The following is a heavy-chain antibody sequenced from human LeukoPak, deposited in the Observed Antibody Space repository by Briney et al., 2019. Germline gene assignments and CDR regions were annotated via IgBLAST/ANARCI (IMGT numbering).Heavy chain of an antibody. J-gene: IGHJ4*02. CDR2: IYYSGST. CDR1: GGSISNYY. CDR3: ARHFAYSSSSYFDY. Sequence: SETLSLTCTVSGGSISNYYWSWIRQPPGKGLEWIGYIYYSGSTNYNPPLKSRVTISVDTSKNQFSLKLSSVTAADTAVYYCARHFAYSSSSYFDYWGQGSLVTVS. D-gene: IGHD6-6*01. V-gene: IGHV4-59*01.